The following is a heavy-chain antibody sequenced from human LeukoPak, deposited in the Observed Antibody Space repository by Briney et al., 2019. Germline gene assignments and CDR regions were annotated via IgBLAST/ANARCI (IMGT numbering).Heavy chain of an antibody. V-gene: IGHV1-18*01. CDR3: ARVVRELHLLDH. CDR2: ISAYNGNT. J-gene: IGHJ4*02. Sequence: ASVKVSCKASGYTFTSYGISWVRQAPGQGLEWMGWISAYNGNTNYAQKPQGRVTMTTDTSTSTAYMELRSLRSDDTAVYYCARVVRELHLLDHWGQGTLVTVSS. CDR1: GYTFTSYG. D-gene: IGHD3-10*01.